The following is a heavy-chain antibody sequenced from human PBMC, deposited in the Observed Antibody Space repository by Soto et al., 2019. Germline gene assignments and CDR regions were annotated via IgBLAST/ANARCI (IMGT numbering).Heavy chain of an antibody. CDR3: AREFSGGDYYYYGIDL. Sequence: ASVKVYCKASGYTFTGYYMHWVRQAPGQGLEWRGWINPNSGGTNYAQKFQGWVTMTRDTSISTAYMELSRLRADDTGVYYCAREFSGGDYYYYGIDLWGQGTTVTVSS. D-gene: IGHD3-10*01. J-gene: IGHJ6*02. CDR1: GYTFTGYY. CDR2: INPNSGGT. V-gene: IGHV1-2*04.